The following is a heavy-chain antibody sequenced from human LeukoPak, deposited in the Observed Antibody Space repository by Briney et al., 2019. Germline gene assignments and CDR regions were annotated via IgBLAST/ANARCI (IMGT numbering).Heavy chain of an antibody. D-gene: IGHD3-22*01. CDR1: GFSFTNHA. J-gene: IGHJ4*02. CDR3: ARMFYYDSSDHHFDY. Sequence: QTGGSLRLSCAASGFSFTNHAMHWVRQAPGKGLEWMALVSYDGTNKFYTDSVMGRFTVSRDNAKNSLYLQMNSVTAEDTAFYYCARMFYYDSSDHHFDYWGQGTLVTVSS. V-gene: IGHV3-30-3*01. CDR2: VSYDGTNK.